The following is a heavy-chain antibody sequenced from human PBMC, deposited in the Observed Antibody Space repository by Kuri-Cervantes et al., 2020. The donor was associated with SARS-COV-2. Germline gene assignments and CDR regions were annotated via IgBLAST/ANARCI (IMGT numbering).Heavy chain of an antibody. CDR3: AREGLAAAAILDH. CDR1: GFTFSSYA. CDR2: ISYDGSNK. Sequence: GGSLRLSWAASGFTFSSYAMHWVRQAPGKGLEWVAVISYDGSNKYYADSVKGRFTISRDNSKNTLYLQMNSLRAEDTAVYYCAREGLAAAAILDHWGQGTLVTVSS. D-gene: IGHD6-13*01. J-gene: IGHJ4*02. V-gene: IGHV3-30-3*01.